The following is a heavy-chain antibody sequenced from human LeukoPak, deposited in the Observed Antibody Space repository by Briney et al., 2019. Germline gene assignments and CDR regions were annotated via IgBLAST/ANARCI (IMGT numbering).Heavy chain of an antibody. D-gene: IGHD3-22*01. Sequence: SETLSLTCTVSGGSISTYYWNWIRQPPGKGLEWIGYIYHSGSTYYNPSLKSRVTISVDRSKNQFSLKLSSVTAADTAVYYCARGRGSGYYRLWFDPWGQGTLVTVSS. V-gene: IGHV4-59*12. CDR3: ARGRGSGYYRLWFDP. CDR1: GGSISTYY. J-gene: IGHJ5*02. CDR2: IYHSGST.